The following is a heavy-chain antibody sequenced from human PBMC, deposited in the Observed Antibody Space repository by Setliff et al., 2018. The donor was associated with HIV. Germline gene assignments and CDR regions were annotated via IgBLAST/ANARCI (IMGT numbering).Heavy chain of an antibody. CDR1: GGTFSSYG. J-gene: IGHJ4*02. V-gene: IGHV1-69*05. D-gene: IGHD3-10*01. CDR3: ARGWDYGVRKTED. CDR2: IIPMFGTG. Sequence: SVKVSCKASGGTFSSYGISWVRQAPGQGLEWRGAIIPMFGTGFYAQKFQGRVTITTDESRTTSYMELSSLRFEDTAVYLCARGWDYGVRKTEDWGQGTLVNVSS.